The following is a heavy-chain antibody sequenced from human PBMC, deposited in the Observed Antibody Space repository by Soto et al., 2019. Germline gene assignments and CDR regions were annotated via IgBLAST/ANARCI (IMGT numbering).Heavy chain of an antibody. V-gene: IGHV3-23*01. CDR1: GFTFSSYA. J-gene: IGHJ4*01. D-gene: IGHD1-26*01. Sequence: QPGGSLRLSCAASGFTFSSYAMTWVRQAPGRGLEWVSTINGGDATTYYAEAVKGRFTISRDNSRNTLYLQMNSLRAEDTAVYYCAKDRRTGNYYGNYFDNWGQGTLVTVSS. CDR2: INGGDATT. CDR3: AKDRRTGNYYGNYFDN.